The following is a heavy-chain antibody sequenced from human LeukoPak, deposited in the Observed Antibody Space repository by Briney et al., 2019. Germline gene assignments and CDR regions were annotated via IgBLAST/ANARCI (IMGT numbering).Heavy chain of an antibody. CDR2: IWNDGSNK. J-gene: IGHJ3*02. D-gene: IGHD3-22*01. Sequence: GGSLRLSCAASGFTFSSYGMHWVRQAPGEWLEWVADIWNDGSNKYYADSVKGGFTISRDNSKNTLYLQMNSLRAEDTAVYYCARIHSLYYYDSSGYGAFDIWGQGTMVTVSS. V-gene: IGHV3-33*01. CDR3: ARIHSLYYYDSSGYGAFDI. CDR1: GFTFSSYG.